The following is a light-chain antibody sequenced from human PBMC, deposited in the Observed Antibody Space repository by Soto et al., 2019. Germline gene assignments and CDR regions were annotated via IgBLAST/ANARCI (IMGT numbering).Light chain of an antibody. J-gene: IGKJ1*01. V-gene: IGKV3-15*01. Sequence: IVLTQSPATLSLSPGERATLSCRASQSVSSSYLAWYQQKPGQAPRLLIYGASIRATGIPARFSGSGSGTEFTLTISTLQSEDFAIYYCQHYNNWPPWTFGQGTKVDIK. CDR1: QSVSSSY. CDR2: GAS. CDR3: QHYNNWPPWT.